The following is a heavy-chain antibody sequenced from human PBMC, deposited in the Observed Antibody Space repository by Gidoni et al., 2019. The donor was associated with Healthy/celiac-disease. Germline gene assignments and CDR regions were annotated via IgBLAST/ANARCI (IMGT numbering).Heavy chain of an antibody. Sequence: QITLKESGPTLVKPTQTLTLTCTFSGFSPRTIGVGVGWIRQPPGKALEWLALIYWVDDKRYSPSLKSSLTITKDTSKTQLVLTMTNMDPVDTATYSGAHSPLRYDIWGQGTLVTVSS. V-gene: IGHV2-5*02. D-gene: IGHD4-17*01. CDR2: IYWVDDK. CDR1: GFSPRTIGVG. J-gene: IGHJ3*02. CDR3: AHSPLRYDI.